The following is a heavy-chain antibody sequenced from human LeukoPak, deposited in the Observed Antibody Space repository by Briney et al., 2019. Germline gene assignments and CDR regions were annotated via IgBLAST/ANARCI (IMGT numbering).Heavy chain of an antibody. D-gene: IGHD3-22*01. V-gene: IGHV1-69*04. Sequence: GASVKVSCKASGYTFTSYDINWVRQATGQGLEWMGRIIPILVISNYAQKFQGRVTITADKSTSTAYMELSGLRSEDTAVYYCAREYYSDRSGYYRYDAFDIWGQGTMVTVSS. CDR2: IIPILVIS. J-gene: IGHJ3*02. CDR1: GYTFTSYD. CDR3: AREYYSDRSGYYRYDAFDI.